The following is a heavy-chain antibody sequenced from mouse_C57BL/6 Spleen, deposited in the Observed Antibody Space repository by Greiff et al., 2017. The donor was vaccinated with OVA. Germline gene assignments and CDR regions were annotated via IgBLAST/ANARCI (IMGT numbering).Heavy chain of an antibody. D-gene: IGHD2-5*01. CDR1: GYTFTSYW. V-gene: IGHV1-50*01. CDR3: ARYDYSNPFAY. Sequence: QVQLQQPGAELVKPGASVKLSCKASGYTFTSYWMQWVKQRPGQGLEWIGEIDPSDSYTNYNQKFKGKATLTVETSSSTAYMQLSSLTSEDSAVYYCARYDYSNPFAYWGKGTLVTVSA. CDR2: IDPSDSYT. J-gene: IGHJ3*01.